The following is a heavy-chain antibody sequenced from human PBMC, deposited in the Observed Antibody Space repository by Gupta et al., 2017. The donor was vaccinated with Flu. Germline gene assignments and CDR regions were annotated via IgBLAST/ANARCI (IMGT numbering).Heavy chain of an antibody. CDR2: ISGGSGNI. Sequence: NWVRQAPGKGLEWISYISGGSGNIQYADSVKGRFTISRDNAKNSLYLQMNSLRAEDTAVYYCARDYQWSFDYWGQGTLVTGSS. J-gene: IGHJ4*02. V-gene: IGHV3-48*01. CDR3: ARDYQWSFDY. D-gene: IGHD2-8*01.